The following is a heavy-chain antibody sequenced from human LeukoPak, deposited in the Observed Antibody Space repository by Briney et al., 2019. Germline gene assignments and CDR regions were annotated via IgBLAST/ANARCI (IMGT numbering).Heavy chain of an antibody. V-gene: IGHV3-66*04. Sequence: GGSLRLSYAASGFTVSSNYMSWVRQAPGKGLEWVSVIYSGGSTYYADSVKGRFTISRDNSKNTLYLQMNSLRAEDTAVYYCAKQGGSGGSGSYYASYYYYMDVWGKGTTVTVSS. CDR3: AKQGGSGGSGSYYASYYYYMDV. CDR1: GFTVSSNY. CDR2: IYSGGST. D-gene: IGHD3-10*01. J-gene: IGHJ6*03.